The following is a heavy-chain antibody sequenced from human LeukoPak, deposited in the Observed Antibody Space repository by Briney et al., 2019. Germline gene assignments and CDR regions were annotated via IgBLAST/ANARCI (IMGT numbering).Heavy chain of an antibody. Sequence: GASVKVSCKASGYTFTRNGITWVRQVPGQGLEWMGWISGYNGNTEYAQMFQGRVTMTTHTSTSTAYMELRSLRSDDTAVYYCARSGHCSGTSCYAEGLDYWGQGTLVTVSS. CDR1: GYTFTRNG. CDR3: ARSGHCSGTSCYAEGLDY. V-gene: IGHV1-18*01. D-gene: IGHD2-2*01. CDR2: ISGYNGNT. J-gene: IGHJ4*02.